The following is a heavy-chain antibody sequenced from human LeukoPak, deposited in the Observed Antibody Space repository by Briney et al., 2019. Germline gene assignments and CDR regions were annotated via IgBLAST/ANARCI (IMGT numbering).Heavy chain of an antibody. J-gene: IGHJ4*02. V-gene: IGHV5-51*01. CDR1: GFTFTDYW. D-gene: IGHD2-8*01. CDR2: YFGDSDT. CDR3: AIGGNPESAVVL. Sequence: GESLKISCKGSGFTFTDYWIGWVRQMPGKGLEWMGIYFGDSDTRYSPSFQGQVTISADKSITSAYLQWSSLKASDTAMYYCAIGGNPESAVVLWGQGALVTVSS.